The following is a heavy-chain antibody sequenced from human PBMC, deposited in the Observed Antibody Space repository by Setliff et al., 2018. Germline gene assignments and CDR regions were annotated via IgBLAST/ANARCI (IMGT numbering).Heavy chain of an antibody. CDR1: GYTFTSYG. V-gene: IGHV1-24*01. J-gene: IGHJ5*02. CDR2: FDPEDGET. CDR3: ARDSLVVVPAAIPGKSPYNWFDP. Sequence: ASVKVSCKSSGYTFTSYGISWVRQAPGKGLEWMGGFDPEDGETIYAQKFQGRVTMTEDTSTDTAYMELNSLRAEDTAVYYCARDSLVVVPAAIPGKSPYNWFDPWGQGTLVTVSS. D-gene: IGHD2-2*02.